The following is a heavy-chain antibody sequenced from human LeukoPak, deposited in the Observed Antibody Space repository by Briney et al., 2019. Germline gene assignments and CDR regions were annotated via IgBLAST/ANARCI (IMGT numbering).Heavy chain of an antibody. D-gene: IGHD4-17*01. V-gene: IGHV3-48*04. CDR1: GFTFSSYS. CDR3: GKESSPGLRAVGY. Sequence: GGSLRLSCAASGFTFSSYSMNWVRQAPGKGLEWVSYISSSSSTIYYADSVKGRFTISRDNAKNSLYLQMNSLRAEDTAVYYCGKESSPGLRAVGYWGQGTLVTVSS. CDR2: ISSSSSTI. J-gene: IGHJ4*02.